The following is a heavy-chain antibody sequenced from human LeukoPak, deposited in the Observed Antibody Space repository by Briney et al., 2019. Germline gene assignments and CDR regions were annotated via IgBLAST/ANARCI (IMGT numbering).Heavy chain of an antibody. Sequence: ESCPTLVKPTQTLTLTRTFSGFSIRTSAIGGGWIRQPPGKALEWLGLIFWDDDKRYSPSLKSRLTITKDTSKNQVVLTMTNMDPVDTATYYCAHTAQTYIRSWNNWFDPWGQGTLVTVSS. CDR1: GFSIRTSAIG. V-gene: IGHV2-5*02. J-gene: IGHJ5*02. CDR2: IFWDDDK. D-gene: IGHD6-13*01. CDR3: AHTAQTYIRSWNNWFDP.